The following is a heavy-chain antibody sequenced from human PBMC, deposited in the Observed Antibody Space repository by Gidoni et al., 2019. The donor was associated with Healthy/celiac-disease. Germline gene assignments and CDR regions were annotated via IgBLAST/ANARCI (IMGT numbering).Heavy chain of an antibody. Sequence: EVQLLESGGGLVQPGGSLRLSCAASGFTFSSYAMSWVRQAPGKGLEWVSAISGSGGSTYYADSVKGRFTISRDNSKNTLYLQMNSLRAEDTAVYYCANLNSGVVITPYYFDYWGQGTLVTVSS. CDR1: GFTFSSYA. CDR3: ANLNSGVVITPYYFDY. D-gene: IGHD3-3*01. J-gene: IGHJ4*02. V-gene: IGHV3-23*01. CDR2: ISGSGGST.